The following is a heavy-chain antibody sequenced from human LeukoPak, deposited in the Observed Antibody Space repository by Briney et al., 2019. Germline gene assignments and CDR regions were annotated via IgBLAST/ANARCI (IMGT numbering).Heavy chain of an antibody. J-gene: IGHJ4*02. V-gene: IGHV4-59*08. Sequence: SETLSLTCTVPGVSISSYYWSWIRQSPGKGLEWIGHIYYSRSPNYNPSLKSRVTISVDTSKNQFSLKLSSVTAADTAVYYCAMTFYGDGDYWGQGTLVTASS. D-gene: IGHD4-17*01. CDR3: AMTFYGDGDY. CDR2: IYYSRSP. CDR1: GVSISSYY.